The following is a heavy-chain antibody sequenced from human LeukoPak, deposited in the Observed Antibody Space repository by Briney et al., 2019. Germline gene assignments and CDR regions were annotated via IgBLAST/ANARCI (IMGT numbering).Heavy chain of an antibody. CDR2: TYYTGST. J-gene: IGHJ4*02. Sequence: SETLSHICTVSGGSISGHFWSWIRQPPGKELDWIGFTYYTGSTHYNHSLKSRVAISADKSKNQFSLKLNSVTAADTALYYCARMFYSSTWYREAGFDCWGQGPLVSVSS. D-gene: IGHD6-13*01. CDR1: GGSISGHF. V-gene: IGHV4-59*11. CDR3: ARMFYSSTWYREAGFDC.